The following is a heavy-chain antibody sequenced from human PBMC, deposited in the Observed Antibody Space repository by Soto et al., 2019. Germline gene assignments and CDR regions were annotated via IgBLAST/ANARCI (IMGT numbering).Heavy chain of an antibody. Sequence: SETLSLTCTVSGGSTSSYYWSWIRQPPGKGLEWIGYIYYSGSTNYNPSLKSRVTISVDTSKNQFSLKLSSVTAADTAVYYCARGGYDILTGYYSRYYGMDVWGQGTTVTVSS. V-gene: IGHV4-59*01. CDR3: ARGGYDILTGYYSRYYGMDV. CDR1: GGSTSSYY. J-gene: IGHJ6*02. CDR2: IYYSGST. D-gene: IGHD3-9*01.